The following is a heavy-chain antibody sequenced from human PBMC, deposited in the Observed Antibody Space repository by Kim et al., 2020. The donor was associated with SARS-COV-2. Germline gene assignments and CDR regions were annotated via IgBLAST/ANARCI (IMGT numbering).Heavy chain of an antibody. J-gene: IGHJ4*02. Sequence: GGSLRLSCAASGFTFSNYWMHWVRQAPGKGLVWVSHISSDGCTTNYADSVKGRFTISRDNAKNTLYLQMNSLRAEDTAVYYCARMGLAVNGMGGGWGQGTLVTVSS. CDR1: GFTFSNYW. V-gene: IGHV3-74*01. D-gene: IGHD6-19*01. CDR3: ARMGLAVNGMGGG. CDR2: ISSDGCTT.